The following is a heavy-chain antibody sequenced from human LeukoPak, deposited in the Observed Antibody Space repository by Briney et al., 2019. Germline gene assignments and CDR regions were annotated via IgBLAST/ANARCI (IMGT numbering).Heavy chain of an antibody. CDR1: GGSISSYY. D-gene: IGHD3-3*01. J-gene: IGHJ6*02. CDR3: ARHGVDYYYGMDI. CDR2: IYYSGST. V-gene: IGHV4-59*08. Sequence: SETLSLTCTVSGGSISSYYWSWIRQPPGKGLEWIGYIYYSGSTNYNPSLKSRVTISVDTSKNQFSLKLSSVTAADTAVYYCARHGVDYYYGMDIWGQGTTVTVSS.